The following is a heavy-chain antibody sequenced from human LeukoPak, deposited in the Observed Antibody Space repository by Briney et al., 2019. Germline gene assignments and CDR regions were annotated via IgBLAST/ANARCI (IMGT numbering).Heavy chain of an antibody. CDR1: GYSFTNYW. CDR3: ARRRGRYSGDAFDI. CDR2: IYPGDSDT. J-gene: IGHJ3*02. V-gene: IGHV5-51*01. D-gene: IGHD1-26*01. Sequence: GESLKISCKGSGYSFTNYWIGWVRLMPGKGLEWMGFIYPGDSDTRYSPSFQGQVTISADKSMSTAYLQWSSLKASDTAMYYCARRRGRYSGDAFDIWGQGTMVTVSS.